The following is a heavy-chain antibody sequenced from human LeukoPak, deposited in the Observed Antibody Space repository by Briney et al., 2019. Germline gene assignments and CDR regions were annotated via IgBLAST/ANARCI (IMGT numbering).Heavy chain of an antibody. D-gene: IGHD6-19*01. CDR1: GGAISSGDYF. V-gene: IGHV4-30-4*01. J-gene: IGHJ4*02. CDR2: TYHRGSP. CDR3: ARASQNSSGWSSVPINFDY. Sequence: SETLSLTCTVSGGAISSGDYFWSWIRQPPGKALEWIAYTYHRGSPFYKSSLKSRVTISVDTSKNQFSLKLSSVTAADTAVYYCARASQNSSGWSSVPINFDYWGQGTLVTVSS.